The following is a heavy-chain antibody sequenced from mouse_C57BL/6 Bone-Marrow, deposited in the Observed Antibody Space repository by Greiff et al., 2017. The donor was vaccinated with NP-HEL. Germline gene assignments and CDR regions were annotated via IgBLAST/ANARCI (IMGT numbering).Heavy chain of an antibody. Sequence: VQLQQPGAELVKPGASVKLSCKASGYTFTSYWMHWVKQRPGRGLEWIGRIYPNSGGTKYNEKFKSKATLTVDKTSSTASMQLSILTSEASAVYYCASIYYCGSSYRYYYAMDYWGQGTSVTVSS. D-gene: IGHD1-1*01. CDR3: ASIYYCGSSYRYYYAMDY. CDR2: IYPNSGGT. V-gene: IGHV1-72*01. J-gene: IGHJ4*01. CDR1: GYTFTSYW.